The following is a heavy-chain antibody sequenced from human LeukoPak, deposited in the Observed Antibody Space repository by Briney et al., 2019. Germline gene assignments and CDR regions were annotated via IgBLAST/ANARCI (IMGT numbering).Heavy chain of an antibody. CDR3: ARDGSESSSWYY. CDR1: GFTVSSNY. V-gene: IGHV3-53*01. Sequence: GGSLRLSCAASGFTVSSNYMSWVRQAPGKGLEWVSVIYSGGSTYYADSVKGRFTISRDNSKNMLYLQMTSLRAEDTAVYYCARDGSESSSWYYWGQGTLVTVSS. J-gene: IGHJ4*02. CDR2: IYSGGST. D-gene: IGHD6-13*01.